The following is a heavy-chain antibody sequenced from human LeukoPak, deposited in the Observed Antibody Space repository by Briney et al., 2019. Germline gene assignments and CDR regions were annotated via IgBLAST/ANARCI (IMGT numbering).Heavy chain of an antibody. CDR2: INPNSGGT. J-gene: IGHJ4*02. CDR1: GYTFTGYY. Sequence: ASVKVSCKASGYTFTGYYMHWVRQAPGQGLEWMGWINPNSGGTNYAQKFQGRVTMTRDTSISTAYMELRRLRSDDTAVYYCAREHSNYERDYWGEATLVTVSS. CDR3: AREHSNYERDY. D-gene: IGHD4-11*01. V-gene: IGHV1-2*02.